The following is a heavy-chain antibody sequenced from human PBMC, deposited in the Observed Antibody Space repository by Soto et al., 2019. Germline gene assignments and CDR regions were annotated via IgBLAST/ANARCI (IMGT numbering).Heavy chain of an antibody. D-gene: IGHD2-2*01. J-gene: IGHJ6*02. CDR1: GFTFSNAW. CDR3: TTDLGYCSSTSCSAYGMDV. CDR2: IKSKTDGGTT. Sequence: EVQLVESGGGLVKPGGSLRLSCAASGFTFSNAWMSWVRQAPGKGLEWVGRIKSKTDGGTTDDAAPVKGRFTIARDDSKHTLYLQMTSLKTEDTAVYYCTTDLGYCSSTSCSAYGMDVWGQGTTVTVSS. V-gene: IGHV3-15*05.